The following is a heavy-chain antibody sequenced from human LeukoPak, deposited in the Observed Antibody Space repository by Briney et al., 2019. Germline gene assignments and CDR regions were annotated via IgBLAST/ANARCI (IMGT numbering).Heavy chain of an antibody. J-gene: IGHJ3*02. Sequence: SVKVSCKASGGTLTSHAINWVRQAPGQGLEWMGRIIPILGITNYAQKFQGRVTTTADKSTSTAFMELSSLRSEDTAVYYCARDRQYCSSITCYEAFDIWGQGTMVTVSS. CDR2: IIPILGIT. CDR3: ARDRQYCSSITCYEAFDI. V-gene: IGHV1-69*04. D-gene: IGHD2-2*01. CDR1: GGTLTSHA.